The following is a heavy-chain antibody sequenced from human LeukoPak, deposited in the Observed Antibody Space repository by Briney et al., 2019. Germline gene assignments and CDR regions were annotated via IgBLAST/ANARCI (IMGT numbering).Heavy chain of an antibody. CDR3: ARHRAEMATITDDAFDM. V-gene: IGHV4-4*09. D-gene: IGHD5-24*01. J-gene: IGHJ3*02. CDR1: GSSTGTYS. CDR2: IYSTGST. Sequence: SETLSLTCTVSGSSTGTYSWSCIRQPPEKGLEWIGYIYSTGSTHYNPSLKSRATMSLDTSKNQFSLRLSSVTAADTAAFYCARHRAEMATITDDAFDMWGQGTMVTVSS.